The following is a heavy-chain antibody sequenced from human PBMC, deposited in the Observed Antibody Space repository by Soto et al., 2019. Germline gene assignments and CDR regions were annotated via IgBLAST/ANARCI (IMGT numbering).Heavy chain of an antibody. V-gene: IGHV3-64*01. J-gene: IGHJ6*03. CDR1: GFTLSGYA. Sequence: EVQLVESGGGLAQPGGSLRLSCAASGFTLSGYAMDWVRQAPGKGLEYVSGISSNGVGTYSANSVQGRFTISRDNSKNTVYLQMGSLRPEDMAVYYCARRARPDFYYMVVWGKGTTVTVSS. CDR3: ARRARPDFYYMVV. D-gene: IGHD6-6*01. CDR2: ISSNGVGT.